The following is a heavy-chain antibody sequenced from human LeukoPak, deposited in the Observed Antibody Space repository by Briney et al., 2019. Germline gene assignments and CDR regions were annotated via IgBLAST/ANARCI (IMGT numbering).Heavy chain of an antibody. Sequence: PSETLPLTCTVSGGSISSGDYYWSWIRQPPGKGLEWIGYIYYSGSTYYNPSLKSRVTISVDTSKNQFSLKLSSVTAADTAVYYCARGDGDYHNGMDVWGKGTTVTVPS. CDR2: IYYSGST. J-gene: IGHJ6*04. CDR3: ARGDGDYHNGMDV. D-gene: IGHD4-17*01. CDR1: GGSISSGDYY. V-gene: IGHV4-30-4*01.